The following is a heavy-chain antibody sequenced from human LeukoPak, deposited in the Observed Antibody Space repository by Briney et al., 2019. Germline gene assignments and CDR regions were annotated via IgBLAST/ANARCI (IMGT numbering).Heavy chain of an antibody. CDR3: ASTYSYDSSGYYPFDY. J-gene: IGHJ4*02. Sequence: GGSLRLSCSASGFTFSRYAMHWVRQPPGKGLEYVSAITNNGRSTYYADSEKGRFTISRDNSKNTLYLQMSSLRAEDTAVYYCASTYSYDSSGYYPFDYWGQGTLVTVPS. CDR2: ITNNGRST. D-gene: IGHD3-22*01. CDR1: GFTFSRYA. V-gene: IGHV3-64D*06.